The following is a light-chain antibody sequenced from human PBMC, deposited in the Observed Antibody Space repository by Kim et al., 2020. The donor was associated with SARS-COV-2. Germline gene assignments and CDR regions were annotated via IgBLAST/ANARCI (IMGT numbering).Light chain of an antibody. CDR3: ATWDDSLSVVV. CDR2: RNN. Sequence: QSVLTQPPSASGTPGQRVTISCSGSRSNVGTYNVYWYQLLPGTAPRLLIYRNNQRPSGVPDRFSGSKSGTSASLALSGLRSEDESDYYCATWDDSLSVVVFGGGTQLTVL. CDR1: RSNVGTYN. J-gene: IGLJ2*01. V-gene: IGLV1-47*01.